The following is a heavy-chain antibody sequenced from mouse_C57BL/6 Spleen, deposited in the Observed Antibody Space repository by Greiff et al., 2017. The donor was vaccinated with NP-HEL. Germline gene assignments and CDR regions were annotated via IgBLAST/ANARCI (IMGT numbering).Heavy chain of an antibody. CDR2: INPGNGGT. CDR1: GYTFTSYW. J-gene: IGHJ2*01. Sequence: VQLQQPGTELVKPGASVKLSCKASGYTFTSYWMHWVKQRPGQGLEWIGNINPGNGGTNYNEKFKSKATLTVDKSSSTAYMQLSSLPSEDSAVYDCARSGPYYLEHWGQGTTLTVAS. D-gene: IGHD3-2*02. V-gene: IGHV1-53*01. CDR3: ARSGPYYLEH.